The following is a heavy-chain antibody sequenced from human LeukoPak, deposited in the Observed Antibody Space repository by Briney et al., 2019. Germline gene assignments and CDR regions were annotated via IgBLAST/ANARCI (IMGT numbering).Heavy chain of an antibody. V-gene: IGHV4-31*03. CDR1: GGSISSGGYY. Sequence: SETLCLTCTVSGGSISSGGYYWSWIHQHPGKGLEWIGYIYYSGSTYYNPSLKSRVTISVDTSKNQFSLKLSSVTAADTAVYYCASQGANQYYYYGMDVWGQGTTVTVSS. CDR2: IYYSGST. J-gene: IGHJ6*02. CDR3: ASQGANQYYYYGMDV.